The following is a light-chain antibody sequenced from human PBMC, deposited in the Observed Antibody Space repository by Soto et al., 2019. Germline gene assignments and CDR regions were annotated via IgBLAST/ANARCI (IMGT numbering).Light chain of an antibody. CDR1: QLIRND. Sequence: IPMTQSPSSLSASVGERVTITCRASQLIRNDLGWYQQKPGEVPRLLIYSAYTLQSGVPSRFSGSASCTDFTLTISTLQPEDSANYYCLHDYNYPQSSGRGTKVDIK. CDR2: SAY. CDR3: LHDYNYPQS. V-gene: IGKV1-6*01. J-gene: IGKJ1*01.